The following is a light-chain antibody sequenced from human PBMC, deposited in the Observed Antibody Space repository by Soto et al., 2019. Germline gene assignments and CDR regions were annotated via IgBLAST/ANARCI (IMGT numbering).Light chain of an antibody. CDR2: AAS. CDR1: QDIGTS. V-gene: IGKV1-27*01. Sequence: DLQVTQSPSSLSASVGDRVTITCRASQDIGTSLAWFQQRPGKVPEILIYAASTLHSGAPSRFSGSGSGTDFTLTISSLQPEDVATYYCHRYGNAPWTFGQGTKVEIK. CDR3: HRYGNAPWT. J-gene: IGKJ1*01.